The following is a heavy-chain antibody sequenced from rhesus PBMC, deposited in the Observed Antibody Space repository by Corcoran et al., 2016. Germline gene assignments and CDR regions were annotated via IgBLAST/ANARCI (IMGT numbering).Heavy chain of an antibody. CDR1: GFNFSDYY. CDR3: TRAWVNYVDY. V-gene: IGHV3-178*01. CDR2: INNGGGST. Sequence: EVQLVESGGVLAKPGGSLSLSCAAFGFNFSDYYMDWFCQDPGKGLELLYHINNGGGSTWCADSMEGMFTISRDNAKYTLYLHRNNLRAEDTAVYYWTRAWVNYVDYWRQGVLVTVSS. D-gene: IGHD5-24*01. J-gene: IGHJ4*01.